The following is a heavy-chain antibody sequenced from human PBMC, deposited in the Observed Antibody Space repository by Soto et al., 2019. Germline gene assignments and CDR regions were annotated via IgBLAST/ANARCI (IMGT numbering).Heavy chain of an antibody. Sequence: GGSLRLSCAASGFTFSGSAMHWVRQASGKGLEWVGRIRSKANSYATAYAASVKGRFTISRDDSKNTAYLQMNSLKTEDTAVYYCTRHGSSGWSLLHYYYGMDVWGQGTTVTVSS. CDR1: GFTFSGSA. V-gene: IGHV3-73*01. J-gene: IGHJ6*02. CDR2: IRSKANSYAT. D-gene: IGHD6-19*01. CDR3: TRHGSSGWSLLHYYYGMDV.